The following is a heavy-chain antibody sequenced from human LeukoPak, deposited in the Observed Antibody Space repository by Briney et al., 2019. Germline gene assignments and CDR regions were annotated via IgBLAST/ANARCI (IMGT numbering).Heavy chain of an antibody. CDR1: GFTFSSYA. CDR3: AKSRAAARPCNY. D-gene: IGHD6-6*01. V-gene: IGHV3-23*01. Sequence: GGSLRLSCAASGFTFSSYAMSWVRQAPGKGLEWVSAISGSGGSTYYADSVKGRFTISRDDSKNTLYLQMNSLRAEDTAEYYCAKSRAAARPCNYWGQGTLVTVSS. J-gene: IGHJ4*02. CDR2: ISGSGGST.